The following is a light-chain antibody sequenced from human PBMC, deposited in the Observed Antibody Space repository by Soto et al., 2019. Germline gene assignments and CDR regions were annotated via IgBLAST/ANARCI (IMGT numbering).Light chain of an antibody. CDR2: TSS. J-gene: IGKJ4*01. V-gene: IGKV1-27*01. Sequence: DLHMTQSPSSLSSSLGDSVTITCRASQGIGNYLAWYQQKPGKVPKLLIYTSSTLQSGVPYRLSGSGSGTDLTLTISKLQPKDVATYYCQKHNAAPLTCGGGTKVDIK. CDR1: QGIGNY. CDR3: QKHNAAPLT.